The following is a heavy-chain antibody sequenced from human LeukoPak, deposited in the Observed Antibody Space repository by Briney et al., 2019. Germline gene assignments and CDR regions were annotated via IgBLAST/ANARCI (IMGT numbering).Heavy chain of an antibody. D-gene: IGHD3-10*01. J-gene: IGHJ4*02. CDR2: ISGSGGST. CDR1: GFTFSSYA. Sequence: GGSLRLSCAASGFTFSSYAMSWVRHAAWKGLEFVSAISGSGGSTYYADSVKGRFTISRDNSKNTLYLQMNSLRAEDTAVYYCAKKEAYYYGSGSDYFDYWGQGTLVTVSS. V-gene: IGHV3-23*01. CDR3: AKKEAYYYGSGSDYFDY.